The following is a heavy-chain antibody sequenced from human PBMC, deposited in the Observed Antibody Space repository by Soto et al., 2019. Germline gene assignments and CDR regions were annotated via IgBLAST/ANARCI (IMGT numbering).Heavy chain of an antibody. J-gene: IGHJ3*02. CDR2: INHSGST. Sequence: SETLSLTCAVYGGSFSGYYWSWIRQPPGKGLEWIGEINHSGSTNYNPSLKSRVTISVDTSKNQFSLKLSSVTAADTAVYYCARGVYPYYYGSGRSVLPRKDDAFDIWGQGTMVTVSS. V-gene: IGHV4-34*01. D-gene: IGHD3-10*01. CDR1: GGSFSGYY. CDR3: ARGVYPYYYGSGRSVLPRKDDAFDI.